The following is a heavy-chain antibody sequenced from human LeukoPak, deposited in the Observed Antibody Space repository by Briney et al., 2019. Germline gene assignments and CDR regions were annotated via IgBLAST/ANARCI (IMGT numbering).Heavy chain of an antibody. CDR3: TREGSGSLFYYGMDV. V-gene: IGHV4-39*02. CDR1: GVSFTSSIYY. Sequence: PWETLSLTCTVSGVSFTSSIYYWGWIRQPPGKGLEWIGSIYYNGSTYYNPSLKSRVTISVDTSEKQFSLKLSSVTAADSAVYYCTREGSGSLFYYGMDVWGQGTTVTVSS. J-gene: IGHJ6*02. CDR2: IYYNGST. D-gene: IGHD3-10*01.